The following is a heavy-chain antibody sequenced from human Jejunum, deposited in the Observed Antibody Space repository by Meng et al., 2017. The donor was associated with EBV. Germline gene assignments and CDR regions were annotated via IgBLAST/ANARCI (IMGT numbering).Heavy chain of an antibody. D-gene: IGHD4-17*01. CDR2: IFYTGNT. CDR3: ARDTNGDYGWVDP. V-gene: IGHV4-30-4*01. CDR1: GDTLFNGGHY. Sequence: QGLPQESGPGLVKPSQTLSHTCAVSGDTLFNGGHYWTWIRHPPGKGLEWIGYIFYTGNTYYNPSLKSRVTISLDISKNQFSLNLTSVTAADTAVYYCARDTNGDYGWVDPWGQGTLVTVSS. J-gene: IGHJ5*02.